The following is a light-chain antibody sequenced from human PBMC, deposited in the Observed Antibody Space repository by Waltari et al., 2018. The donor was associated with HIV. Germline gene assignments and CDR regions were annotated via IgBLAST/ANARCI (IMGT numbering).Light chain of an antibody. J-gene: IGLJ3*02. CDR3: ATWDDSLSGPV. Sequence: QSVLTQPPSASGTPGQRVAISCSARSSNIGRNYVYWYQQLPGTAPKVLIYRSNQRPSGVPDRFSGSKSGTSASLAISALRSEDEADYYCATWDDSLSGPVFGGGTKLTVL. V-gene: IGLV1-47*01. CDR2: RSN. CDR1: SSNIGRNY.